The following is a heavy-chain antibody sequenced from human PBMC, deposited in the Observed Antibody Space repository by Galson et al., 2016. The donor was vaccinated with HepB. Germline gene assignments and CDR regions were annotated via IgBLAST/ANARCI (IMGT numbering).Heavy chain of an antibody. J-gene: IGHJ4*02. D-gene: IGHD5-24*01. Sequence: SLRLSCAASGFTFNTYNMHWVRQAPGKGLEWLSYISDSSSTIYYADSVRGRFTISRDNAKNSLYLQMNSLRDEDTAIYYCAREGPTLVATIWYFFDYWGQGTLVTVSS. CDR1: GFTFNTYN. V-gene: IGHV3-48*02. CDR2: ISDSSSTI. CDR3: AREGPTLVATIWYFFDY.